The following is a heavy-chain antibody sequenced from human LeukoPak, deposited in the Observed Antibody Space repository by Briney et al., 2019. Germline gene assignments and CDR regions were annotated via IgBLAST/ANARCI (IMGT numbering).Heavy chain of an antibody. J-gene: IGHJ4*02. CDR2: INHSGST. D-gene: IGHD3-9*01. CDR1: GGSFSGYY. Sequence: PSETLSLTCAVYGGSFSGYYWSWIRQPPGKGLEWIGEINHSGSTNYNPSLKSRVTISVDTSKNQFSLKLSSVTAADTAVYYCARGSGYDILTGYYKPALDDWGQGTLVAVSS. CDR3: ARGSGYDILTGYYKPALDD. V-gene: IGHV4-34*01.